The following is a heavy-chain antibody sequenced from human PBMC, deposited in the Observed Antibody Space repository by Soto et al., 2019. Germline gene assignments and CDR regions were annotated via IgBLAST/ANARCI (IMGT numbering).Heavy chain of an antibody. CDR2: INPNGGGT. CDR3: ARAVHTMIQGVRFRVDQ. D-gene: IGHD3-10*01. V-gene: IGHV1-2*02. CDR1: GYTFTPYY. Sequence: QVQLVQSGAEMKKPGASVKVSCESSGYTFTPYYIPWVRQAPGHGLEWMGWINPNGGGTKYAQKFQGRVTMTRDTSINTAYMELTRLTSDDTAVYYCARAVHTMIQGVRFRVDQWGQGTLVTVSS. J-gene: IGHJ4*02.